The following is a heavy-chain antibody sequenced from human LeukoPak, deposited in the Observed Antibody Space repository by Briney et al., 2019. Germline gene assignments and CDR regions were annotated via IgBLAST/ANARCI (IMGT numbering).Heavy chain of an antibody. Sequence: PSETLSLTCTVSGGSIDSNSWTWIRQPPGKGLEWIGYIYYSGTTNYNPSLKSRVTMSVDMSKNQFSLKLSSVTAADTAVYNCARRSSSWKNWFDPWGQGTLVTVSS. CDR3: ARRSSSWKNWFDP. CDR2: IYYSGTT. J-gene: IGHJ5*02. V-gene: IGHV4-59*01. D-gene: IGHD6-13*01. CDR1: GGSIDSNS.